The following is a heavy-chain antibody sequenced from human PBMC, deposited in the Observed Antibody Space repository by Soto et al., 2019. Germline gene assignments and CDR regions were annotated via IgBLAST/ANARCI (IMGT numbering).Heavy chain of an antibody. V-gene: IGHV4-30-4*01. Sequence: KTSETLSLTCTVSGGSISSDDYYWSWIRQPPGKGLEWIGYIYYSGITYYNPSLKSRVTISVDTSKNQFSLKLSSVTATDTAMYYCARELRDGITIYNWFDPWGQGTLVTVSS. CDR1: GGSISSDDYY. D-gene: IGHD3-9*01. CDR2: IYYSGIT. CDR3: ARELRDGITIYNWFDP. J-gene: IGHJ5*02.